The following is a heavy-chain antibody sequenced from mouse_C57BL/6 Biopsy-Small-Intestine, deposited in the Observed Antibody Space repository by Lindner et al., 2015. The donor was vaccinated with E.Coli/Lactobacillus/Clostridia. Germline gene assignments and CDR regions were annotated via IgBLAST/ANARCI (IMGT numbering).Heavy chain of an antibody. Sequence: SVKVSCKASGYTFTGSYLYWVRQAPGQPFEYMGRINPNSGVTHYAQRFQGRMTITRDTSISTAYMELNNLRSDDTAEYFCARERRVSIFDSPNYGLDVWGQGTTVTVSS. D-gene: IGHD1-1*01. V-gene: IGHV1-84*02. CDR2: INPNSGVT. CDR3: ARERRVSIFDSPNYGLDV. J-gene: IGHJ1*01. CDR1: GYTFTGSY.